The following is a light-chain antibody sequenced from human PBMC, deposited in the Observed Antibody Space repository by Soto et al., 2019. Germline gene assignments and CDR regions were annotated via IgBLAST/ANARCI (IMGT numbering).Light chain of an antibody. Sequence: IQLTQSPSSLSASVGDRVTITCRASQDITYSLAWYQQKPGKAPKLLIYAASTLQSGVPSRFGGSGSGTDFTLTISSLQPEDFATYYCQQVDSYPRTFGPGTTVDIK. J-gene: IGKJ3*01. CDR3: QQVDSYPRT. CDR1: QDITYS. V-gene: IGKV1-9*01. CDR2: AAS.